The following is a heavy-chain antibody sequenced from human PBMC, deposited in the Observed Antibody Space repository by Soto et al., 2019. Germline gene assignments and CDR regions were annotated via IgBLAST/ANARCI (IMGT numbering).Heavy chain of an antibody. J-gene: IGHJ4*02. V-gene: IGHV4-61*01. CDR1: GGSVSSGSYY. CDR2: IYYSGST. D-gene: IGHD3-16*01. Sequence: VSGGSVSSGSYYWSWIRQPPGKGLEWIGYIYYSGSTNYNPSLKSRVTISVDTSKNQFSLKLSSVTAADTAVYYCARRDGACFDYWGQGTLATVSS. CDR3: ARRDGACFDY.